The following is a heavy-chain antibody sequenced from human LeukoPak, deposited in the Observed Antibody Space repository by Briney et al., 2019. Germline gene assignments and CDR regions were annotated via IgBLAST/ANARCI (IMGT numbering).Heavy chain of an antibody. Sequence: ASVTVSCKTSGGSFSSYAISWVRQAPGQGLEFLGVFVPSFAITNYAQKFQGRVTITADKSTRTVYMELRSLRSEDTAVYYCARGGVVAGGLDYWGQGTRVTVSS. CDR2: FVPSFAIT. CDR3: ARGGVVAGGLDY. D-gene: IGHD2-15*01. V-gene: IGHV1-69*10. CDR1: GGSFSSYA. J-gene: IGHJ4*02.